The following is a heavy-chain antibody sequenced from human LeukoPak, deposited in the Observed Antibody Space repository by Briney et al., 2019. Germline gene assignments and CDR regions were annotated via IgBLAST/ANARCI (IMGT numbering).Heavy chain of an antibody. CDR3: ARAPLRYFDWLSLYYFDY. CDR2: INPNSGGT. Sequence: ASVKVSCKASGYTFTGYYMHWVRQAPGQGLEWMGWINPNSGGTNYAQKFQGRVTMTRDTSISTAYMELSRLRSEDTAVYYCARAPLRYFDWLSLYYFDYWGQGTLVTVSS. D-gene: IGHD3-9*01. J-gene: IGHJ4*02. CDR1: GYTFTGYY. V-gene: IGHV1-2*02.